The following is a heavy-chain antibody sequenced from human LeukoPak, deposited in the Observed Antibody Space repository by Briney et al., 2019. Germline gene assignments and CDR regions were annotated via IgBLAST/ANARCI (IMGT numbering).Heavy chain of an antibody. V-gene: IGHV4-34*01. CDR1: GGSFSGYY. CDR2: INHSGST. Sequence: SETLSLTCAVYGGSFSGYYWSWIRQPPGKGLEWIGEINHSGSTNYNPSLKSRVTISVDTSKNQFSLKLSPVTAADTAVYYCARGGYYYMDVWGKGTTVTISS. J-gene: IGHJ6*03. CDR3: ARGGYYYMDV.